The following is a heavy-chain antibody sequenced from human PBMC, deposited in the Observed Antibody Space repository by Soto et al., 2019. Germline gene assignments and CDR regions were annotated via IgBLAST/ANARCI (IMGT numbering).Heavy chain of an antibody. J-gene: IGHJ6*02. CDR1: GYTFTDYN. D-gene: IGHD2-8*01. CDR3: ARGASTDCTNGVCAYHYYSFMDV. V-gene: IGHV1-2*02. CDR2: INPLSGGT. Sequence: QVQLVQSGAEVKKPGASVKVSCTASGYTFTDYNLHWVRQSPGQGLEWMGRINPLSGGTHFVQTFQGRATLTRDKSISTEYMEMSGLRADDTAVYYCARGASTDCTNGVCAYHYYSFMDVWGQGTTVTVSS.